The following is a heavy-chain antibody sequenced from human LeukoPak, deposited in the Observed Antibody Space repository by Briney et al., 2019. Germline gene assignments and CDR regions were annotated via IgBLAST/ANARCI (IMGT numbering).Heavy chain of an antibody. J-gene: IGHJ4*02. Sequence: GGSLRLSCAASGFTFSSYWMSWVRQAPGKGLEWVANIKQDGSEKYYVDSVKGRFTISRDNAKNSLCLQMNSLRAEDTAVYYCARAGGAHYYDSSGYYYFDYWGQGTLVTVSS. V-gene: IGHV3-7*01. CDR3: ARAGGAHYYDSSGYYYFDY. CDR1: GFTFSSYW. CDR2: IKQDGSEK. D-gene: IGHD3-22*01.